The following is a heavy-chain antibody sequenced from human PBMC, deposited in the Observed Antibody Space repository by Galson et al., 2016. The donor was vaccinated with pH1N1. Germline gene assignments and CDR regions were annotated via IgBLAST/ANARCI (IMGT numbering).Heavy chain of an antibody. V-gene: IGHV2-5*02. Sequence: PALVKPTQTLTLTCNFSGFSVSSSGMGVGWIRQPPGKALEWLAVIYWDDDKRYSPPLKSRLTITKDTSKNQVVLKMTNMDPADTATYYCAHREVMITNAFDFWGQGTMVTVSS. CDR2: IYWDDDK. CDR3: AHREVMITNAFDF. J-gene: IGHJ3*01. D-gene: IGHD3-16*01. CDR1: GFSVSSSGMG.